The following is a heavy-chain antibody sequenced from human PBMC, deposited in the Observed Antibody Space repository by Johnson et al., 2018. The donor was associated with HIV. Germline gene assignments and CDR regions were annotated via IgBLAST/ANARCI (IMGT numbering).Heavy chain of an antibody. D-gene: IGHD1-26*01. J-gene: IGHJ3*02. CDR1: GFTFSSYD. CDR2: IGTAGDT. V-gene: IGHV3-13*01. CDR3: AREPEGWAFDI. Sequence: VQLVESGGGVVQPGGSLRLSCAASGFTFSSYDMHWVRQATGKGLEWVSAIGTAGDTYYPGSVKGRFTISRENAKNSLYLQMNSLKTEDTAVYYCAREPEGWAFDIWGQGTMVTVSS.